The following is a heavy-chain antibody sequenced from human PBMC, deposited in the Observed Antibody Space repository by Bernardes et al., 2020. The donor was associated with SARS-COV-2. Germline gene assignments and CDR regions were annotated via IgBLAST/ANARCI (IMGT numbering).Heavy chain of an antibody. CDR1: GYMFTSAG. Sequence: ASVKVSCKASGYMFTSAGISWVRQAPGQGLEWMGWISGYNVNANYAQKFQGRVTMTTDTSTSTAYMELRSLLSDDTAVYYCARDGDTSGNYNYYKAMDVWGQGTTVIVSS. D-gene: IGHD1-1*01. V-gene: IGHV1-18*01. CDR2: ISGYNVNA. CDR3: ARDGDTSGNYNYYKAMDV. J-gene: IGHJ6*02.